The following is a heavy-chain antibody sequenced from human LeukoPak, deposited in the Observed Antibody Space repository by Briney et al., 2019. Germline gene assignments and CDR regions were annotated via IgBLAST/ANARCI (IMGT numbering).Heavy chain of an antibody. CDR3: ARDRGSTRRFDP. CDR1: GGSISSGGYC. V-gene: IGHV4-31*03. CDR2: IYYRWST. J-gene: IGHJ5*02. Sequence: KPSQSLSPTCTVSGGSISSGGYCWSWIRQHPGNGLEWIGYIYYRWSTYYNPSLKSRVTISVDTSKNQFSLKLSSVTAADTAVYYCARDRGSTRRFDPWGQGTLVTVSS. D-gene: IGHD5/OR15-5a*01.